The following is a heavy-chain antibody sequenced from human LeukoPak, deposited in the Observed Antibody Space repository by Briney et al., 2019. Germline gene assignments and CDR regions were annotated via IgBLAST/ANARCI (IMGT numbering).Heavy chain of an antibody. J-gene: IGHJ4*02. Sequence: SETLSLTCTVSGGSISSYYWSWIRQPPGKGLEWIGYIYYSGSTNYNPSLKSRVTISVDTSKNLFSLKLSSVTAADTAVYYCARVDTAMVIDYWGQGTLVTVSS. V-gene: IGHV4-59*01. CDR1: GGSISSYY. CDR3: ARVDTAMVIDY. CDR2: IYYSGST. D-gene: IGHD5-18*01.